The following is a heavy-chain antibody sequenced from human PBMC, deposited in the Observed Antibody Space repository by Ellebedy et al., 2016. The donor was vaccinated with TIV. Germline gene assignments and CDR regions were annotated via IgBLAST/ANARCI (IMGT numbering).Heavy chain of an antibody. V-gene: IGHV3-53*01. CDR3: ARLNGGYCGRTTCYGYFDS. J-gene: IGHJ4*02. CDR2: IYSDGNT. CDR1: GFAVSSNY. D-gene: IGHD2-2*01. Sequence: PGGSLRLSCAASGFAVSSNYMTWVRQAPGRGLEWVSLIYSDGNTNYADSVRGRFTISRDSSKNTLDLQMNSLRVEDTAVYYCARLNGGYCGRTTCYGYFDSWGQGTLVTVSS.